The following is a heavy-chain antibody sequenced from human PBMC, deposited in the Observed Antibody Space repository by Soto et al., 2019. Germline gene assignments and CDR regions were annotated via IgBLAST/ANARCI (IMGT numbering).Heavy chain of an antibody. CDR2: IYFGGST. Sequence: QLQLQESGPGLVKPSETLSLTCTVSGGSISSSTYCWGWIRQPPGKGLEWIGSIYFGGSTYYNPSLKSRVTISVDTSKSQFSLKLSSVTAADTAVYYCARRGGPADFWGQGTLVTVSS. J-gene: IGHJ4*02. V-gene: IGHV4-39*01. D-gene: IGHD2-15*01. CDR1: GGSISSSTYC. CDR3: ARRGGPADF.